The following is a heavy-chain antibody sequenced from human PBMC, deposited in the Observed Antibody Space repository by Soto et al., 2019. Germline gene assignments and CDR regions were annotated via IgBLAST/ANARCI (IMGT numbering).Heavy chain of an antibody. V-gene: IGHV4-31*03. CDR3: ARAGRAGQFDY. Sequence: PSETLSLTCSVSGGSFSSGGYYWGWIRQHPGKGLEWIGYMYYSGNPYYNPSLKSRVTISVDTSKKQLSLKLISVTAADTAVYYCARAGRAGQFDYWGQGTRVTVSS. J-gene: IGHJ4*02. CDR1: GGSFSSGGYY. D-gene: IGHD6-19*01. CDR2: MYYSGNP.